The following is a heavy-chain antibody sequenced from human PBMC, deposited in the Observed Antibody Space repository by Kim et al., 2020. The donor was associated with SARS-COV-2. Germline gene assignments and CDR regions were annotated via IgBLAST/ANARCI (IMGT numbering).Heavy chain of an antibody. V-gene: IGHV3-23*01. CDR3: AKDLVVPAAIPRMGWFDP. CDR2: ISGSGGST. D-gene: IGHD2-2*02. Sequence: GGSLRLSCAASGFTFSSYAMSWVRQAPGKGLEWVSAISGSGGSTYYADSVKGRFTISRDNSKNTLYLQMNSLRAEDTAVYYCAKDLVVPAAIPRMGWFDPWGQGTLVTVSS. CDR1: GFTFSSYA. J-gene: IGHJ5*02.